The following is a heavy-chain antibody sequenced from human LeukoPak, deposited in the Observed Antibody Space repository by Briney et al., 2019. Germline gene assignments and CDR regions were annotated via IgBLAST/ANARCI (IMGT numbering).Heavy chain of an antibody. CDR1: GFTFSDYY. Sequence: GPSQRLSWAASGFTFSDYYMRWVRLAPRKGMGWVSFISSSGSTIYYADSVKGRFTISRDNAKNSLYLQMISLRAEDTAVYYCARDGGYSYGYYFDYWGQGTLVTVSS. CDR2: ISSSGSTI. CDR3: ARDGGYSYGYYFDY. D-gene: IGHD5-18*01. V-gene: IGHV3-11*01. J-gene: IGHJ4*02.